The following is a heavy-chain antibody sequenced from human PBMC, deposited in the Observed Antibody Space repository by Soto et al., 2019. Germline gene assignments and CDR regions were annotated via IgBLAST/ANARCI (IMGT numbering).Heavy chain of an antibody. Sequence: PSETLSLTCAVYGGSFSGYYWSWIRQPPGKGLEWIGEINHSGSTNYNPSLKSRVTISVDTSKNQFSLKLSSVTAADTAVYYFARSPYYAFWSGYYASNYYYGMTVWGQGTTVTVSS. CDR2: INHSGST. CDR1: GGSFSGYY. D-gene: IGHD3-3*01. J-gene: IGHJ6*02. V-gene: IGHV4-34*01. CDR3: ARSPYYAFWSGYYASNYYYGMTV.